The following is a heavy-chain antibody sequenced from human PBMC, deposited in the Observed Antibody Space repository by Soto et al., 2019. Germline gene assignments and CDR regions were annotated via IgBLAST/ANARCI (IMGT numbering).Heavy chain of an antibody. CDR2: IYHSGST. V-gene: IGHV4-30-2*01. CDR1: GGSISSGGYS. Sequence: QLQLQESGSVLVKPSQTLSLTCAVSGGSISSGGYSWSWIRQPPGKGLEWIGYIYHSGSTYYNPXLXSXXTISVDRSKNQFSLKLSSVTAADTTVYYCARVPTPWGQGTLVTVSS. J-gene: IGHJ5*02. CDR3: ARVPTP.